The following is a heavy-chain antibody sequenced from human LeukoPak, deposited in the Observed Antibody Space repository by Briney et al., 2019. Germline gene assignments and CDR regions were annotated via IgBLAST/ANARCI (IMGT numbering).Heavy chain of an antibody. CDR2: INWNGGST. J-gene: IGHJ4*02. Sequence: PGGSLRLSCAASGSTLDDYGMSWVRQAPGKGLEWVSGINWNGGSTGYADSVKGRFTISRDNAKNTLYLQVNSLRAEDTAVYYCAKDHGYSGYGTIDYWGQGTLVTVSS. D-gene: IGHD5-12*01. CDR3: AKDHGYSGYGTIDY. CDR1: GSTLDDYG. V-gene: IGHV3-20*04.